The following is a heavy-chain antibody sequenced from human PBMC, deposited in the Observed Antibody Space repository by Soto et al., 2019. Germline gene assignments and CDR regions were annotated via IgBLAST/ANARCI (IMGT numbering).Heavy chain of an antibody. CDR1: GFTFNSYS. V-gene: IGHV3-48*02. CDR2: ISSTSSII. J-gene: IGHJ4*02. CDR3: ARDRYDSSGSPDC. Sequence: GGSLRLSCAASGFTFNSYSMSWVRQAPGKGLEWVSYISSTSSIIYYADSVKGRFTISRDSARNSLSLQMNSLRDEDTAVYYCARDRYDSSGSPDCWGQGTLVTVSS. D-gene: IGHD3-22*01.